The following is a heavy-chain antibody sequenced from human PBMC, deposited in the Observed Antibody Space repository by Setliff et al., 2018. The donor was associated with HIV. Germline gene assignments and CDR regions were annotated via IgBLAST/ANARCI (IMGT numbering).Heavy chain of an antibody. V-gene: IGHV1-2*06. CDR2: INPNSGGT. CDR1: GYTFTAYY. D-gene: IGHD2-8*01. Sequence: ASVKVSCKASGYTFTAYYMHWVRQAPGQGLEWMGRINPNSGGTNYAEKFQGRVTMTRDTSISTAFMDLSRLRSDDTAVYYCASKLHCTNGVCLGAFDIWGQGTMVTVSS. CDR3: ASKLHCTNGVCLGAFDI. J-gene: IGHJ3*02.